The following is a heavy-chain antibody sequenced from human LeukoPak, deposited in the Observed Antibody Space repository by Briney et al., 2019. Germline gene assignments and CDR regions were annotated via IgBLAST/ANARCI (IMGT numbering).Heavy chain of an antibody. V-gene: IGHV4-4*07. CDR3: ARGHYGSGSLFDS. J-gene: IGHJ4*02. CDR2: IYTSGST. CDR1: GGSISSHY. D-gene: IGHD3-10*01. Sequence: SETLSLTXTVSGGSISSHYWSWIRQPAGKGLEWIGRIYTSGSTSYNPSLKSRVTMSVDTSKKQFSLKLSSVTAADTAVYYCARGHYGSGSLFDSWGQGILVTVSS.